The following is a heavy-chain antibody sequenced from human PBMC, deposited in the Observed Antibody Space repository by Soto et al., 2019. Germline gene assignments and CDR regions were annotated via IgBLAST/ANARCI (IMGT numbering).Heavy chain of an antibody. Sequence: ASVKVSCKESGYTFTSYYMHWVRQAPGQGLEWVGVINPSGGSTSYARKFQGRVTMTRDTSTSTVYMELSSLRSEDTAVYYCARERIRFDYYYYYGMDVWGQGTTVPVSS. D-gene: IGHD3-16*01. CDR2: INPSGGST. CDR1: GYTFTSYY. CDR3: ARERIRFDYYYYYGMDV. J-gene: IGHJ6*02. V-gene: IGHV1-46*01.